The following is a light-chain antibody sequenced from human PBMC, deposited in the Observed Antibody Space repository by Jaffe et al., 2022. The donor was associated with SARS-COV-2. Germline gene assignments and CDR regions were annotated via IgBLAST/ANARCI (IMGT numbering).Light chain of an antibody. Sequence: DVVMTQSPLSLPVTLGQPASISCSSSQSLAHSDGNTYLSWFQQRPGQSPRRLIYLVSNRDSGVPDRFSGSGSGTDFTLKISRVEAEDVGVYYCMQGTHWPPFTFGPGTKVDI. J-gene: IGKJ3*01. CDR2: LVS. V-gene: IGKV2-30*02. CDR3: MQGTHWPPFT. CDR1: QSLAHSDGNTY.